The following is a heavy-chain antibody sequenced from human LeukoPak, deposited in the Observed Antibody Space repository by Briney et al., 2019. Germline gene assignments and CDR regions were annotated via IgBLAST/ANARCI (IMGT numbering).Heavy chain of an antibody. V-gene: IGHV3-21*01. J-gene: IGHJ4*02. CDR1: GFIFSTYW. D-gene: IGHD3-9*01. CDR3: ARTYYDILTGYNPYFDY. CDR2: ITASSTAI. Sequence: NPGGSLRLACAASGFIFSTYWMSWVRQAPGKGLEWVSSITASSTAIYSADSVKGQFTISRDNAKNFLYLQMNDLRAEDTAVYYCARTYYDILTGYNPYFDYWGQGILVTVSS.